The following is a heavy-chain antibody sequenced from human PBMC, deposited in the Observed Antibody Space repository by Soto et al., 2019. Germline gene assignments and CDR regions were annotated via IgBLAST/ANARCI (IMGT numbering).Heavy chain of an antibody. CDR3: AKDGVGAIFGVVPHYYGMDV. Sequence: TGGSLRLSCAASGFTFSSYGMHWVRQAPGKGLEWVAVISYDGSNKYYADSVKGRFTISRDNSKNTLYLQMNSLRAEDTAVYYCAKDGVGAIFGVVPHYYGMDVWGQGTTVTVSS. CDR1: GFTFSSYG. D-gene: IGHD3-3*01. V-gene: IGHV3-30*18. J-gene: IGHJ6*02. CDR2: ISYDGSNK.